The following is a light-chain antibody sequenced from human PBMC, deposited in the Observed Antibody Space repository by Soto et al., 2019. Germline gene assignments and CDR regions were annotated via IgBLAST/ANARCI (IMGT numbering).Light chain of an antibody. J-gene: IGKJ1*01. CDR2: GAS. Sequence: ETVLTQSPGTLSLSPGERATLSCRASQTIRSNYLAWYRQTPGQAPRLLIYGASNRATGIADRFSGSGSGTDFTPIISRLEPEDFALYYFQQNGRSPCTFGQRNKGEIK. CDR1: QTIRSNY. V-gene: IGKV3-20*01. CDR3: QQNGRSPCT.